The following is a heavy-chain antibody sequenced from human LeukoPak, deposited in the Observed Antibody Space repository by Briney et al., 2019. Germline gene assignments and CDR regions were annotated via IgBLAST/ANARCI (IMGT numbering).Heavy chain of an antibody. V-gene: IGHV1-18*01. Sequence: ASVKVSCKASGYTFSSHGISWVRQAPGQGLEWVGWISAYNGNTDYAQRFQGRVTVTTDTSTSTAYLHLRSLRSDDTAVYYCTRDTGYPNWFDPWGQGTLVTVSS. CDR2: ISAYNGNT. J-gene: IGHJ5*02. CDR3: TRDTGYPNWFDP. CDR1: GYTFSSHG. D-gene: IGHD3-9*01.